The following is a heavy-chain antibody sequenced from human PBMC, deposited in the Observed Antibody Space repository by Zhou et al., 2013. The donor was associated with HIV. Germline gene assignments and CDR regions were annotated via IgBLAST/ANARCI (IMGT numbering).Heavy chain of an antibody. D-gene: IGHD3-10*01. CDR2: INPGIGST. CDR3: ARGTGITMVRGVIDY. CDR1: GYTFTANY. J-gene: IGHJ4*02. V-gene: IGHV1-46*01. Sequence: QVQLVQSGAEMKKPGASVNISCKASGYTFTANYIHWVRQAPGQGLEWMGLINPGIGSTYYAEKFQGRVTMTRDTSTSTVNMQLGTLTSEDTAVYYCARGTGITMVRGVIDYWGQGTLVTVSS.